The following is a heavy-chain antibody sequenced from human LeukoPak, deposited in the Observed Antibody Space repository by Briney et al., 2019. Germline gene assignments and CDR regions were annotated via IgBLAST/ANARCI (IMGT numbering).Heavy chain of an antibody. CDR3: ARDRPILLWFGELFRY. Sequence: ASVKVSCKASGYTFTSYGISWVRQAPGQGLEWMGWISAYNGNTNYAQKLQGRVTMTTNTSTSTAYMELRSLRSDDTAVYYCARDRPILLWFGELFRYWGQGTLVTVSS. J-gene: IGHJ4*02. D-gene: IGHD3-10*01. CDR1: GYTFTSYG. V-gene: IGHV1-18*01. CDR2: ISAYNGNT.